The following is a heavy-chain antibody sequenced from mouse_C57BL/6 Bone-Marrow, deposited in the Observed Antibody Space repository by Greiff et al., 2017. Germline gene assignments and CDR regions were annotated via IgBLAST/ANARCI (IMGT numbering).Heavy chain of an antibody. CDR1: GYTFTSYW. J-gene: IGHJ3*01. V-gene: IGHV1-53*01. CDR3: ASSDGGCRGGFAY. Sequence: VQLQQPGPELVKPGASVKLSCKASGYTFTSYWMHWVKQRPGQGLEWIGNINPSNGGTNYNEKFKSKATLTVDKSSSTAYMQLSSLTSEDSAVXYCASSDGGCRGGFAYWGQGTLVTVSA. CDR2: INPSNGGT. D-gene: IGHD1-1*02.